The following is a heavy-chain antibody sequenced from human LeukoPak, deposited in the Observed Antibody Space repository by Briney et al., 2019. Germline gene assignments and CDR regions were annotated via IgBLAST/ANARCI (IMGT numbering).Heavy chain of an antibody. CDR1: GFTFSSYS. CDR2: ISSSSSYI. D-gene: IGHD6-13*01. CDR3: ARIAGYYYYMDV. J-gene: IGHJ6*03. V-gene: IGHV3-21*01. Sequence: GGSLRLSCAASGFTFSSYSMSWVRQAPGKGLEWVSSISSSSSYIYYADSVKGRFTISRDNAKNSLYLQMNSLRAEDTAVYYCARIAGYYYYMDVWGKGTTVTVSS.